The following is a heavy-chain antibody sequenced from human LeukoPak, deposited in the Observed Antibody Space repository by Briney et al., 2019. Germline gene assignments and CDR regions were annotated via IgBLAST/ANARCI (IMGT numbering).Heavy chain of an antibody. D-gene: IGHD2-2*01. CDR2: INPSGGST. J-gene: IGHJ5*02. V-gene: IGHV1-46*01. CDR1: GYTFTSYY. Sequence: GASVKVSCKASGYTFTSYYMHWVRQAPGQGLEWMGIINPSGGSTSYAQKFQGRVTMTRDTSTSTVYMELSSLRSEDTAVYYCARAGRGVVVPSWWLDPWGQGTLVTVSS. CDR3: ARAGRGVVVPSWWLDP.